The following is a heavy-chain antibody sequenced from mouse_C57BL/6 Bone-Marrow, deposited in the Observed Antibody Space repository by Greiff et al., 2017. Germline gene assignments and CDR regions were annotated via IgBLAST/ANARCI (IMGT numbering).Heavy chain of an antibody. D-gene: IGHD2-3*01. Sequence: EVQLQQSVAELVRPGASVKLSCTASGFNIKNTYMHWVKQRPEQGLAWIGRIDPANGNTKYAPKFQGKATLTADTSSNTAYLQLSSLTSDDTAIYYCAEGNGYYPAWFAYWGQGTLVTVSA. V-gene: IGHV14-3*01. CDR1: GFNIKNTY. CDR2: IDPANGNT. J-gene: IGHJ3*01. CDR3: AEGNGYYPAWFAY.